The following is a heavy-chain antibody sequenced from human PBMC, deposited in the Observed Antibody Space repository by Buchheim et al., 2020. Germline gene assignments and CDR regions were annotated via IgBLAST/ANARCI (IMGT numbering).Heavy chain of an antibody. CDR2: ISSSGSTI. Sequence: EVQLVESGGGLVQPGGSLRLSCAASGFTFSSYEMNWVRQAPGKGLEWVSYISSSGSTIYYADSVKGRFTISRDNAKNSLYLQMNSLRAEDTAVYYCARVQRGGGSYYYYGMDVWGQGTT. V-gene: IGHV3-48*03. CDR3: ARVQRGGGSYYYYGMDV. J-gene: IGHJ6*02. CDR1: GFTFSSYE. D-gene: IGHD1-26*01.